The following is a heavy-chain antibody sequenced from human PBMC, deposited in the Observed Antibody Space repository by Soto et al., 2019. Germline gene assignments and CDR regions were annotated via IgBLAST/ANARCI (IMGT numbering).Heavy chain of an antibody. Sequence: QLQLQESGPGLVKPSETLSLTCTVSGGSISSSSYYWGWIRQPPGKGLEWIGSIYYSGSTYYNPSLKSRVTISVDTSKNQFSLKLSSVTAADTAVYYCARQEVVRGASSTWGQGTLVTVSS. CDR2: IYYSGST. D-gene: IGHD3-10*01. CDR3: ARQEVVRGASST. CDR1: GGSISSSSYY. J-gene: IGHJ5*02. V-gene: IGHV4-39*01.